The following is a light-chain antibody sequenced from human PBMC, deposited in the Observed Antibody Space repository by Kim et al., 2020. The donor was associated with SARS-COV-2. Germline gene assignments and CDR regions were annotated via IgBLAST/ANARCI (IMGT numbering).Light chain of an antibody. J-gene: IGLJ1*01. CDR2: DVS. Sequence: GQSLPISCTGTSSDFRGYNYVSWYQQHPGKAPKLMISDVSKRPSGVSNRFSGSKSGNTASLTISGLQAEDEVDYYCSSYTSSSTYVFGTGTKVTVL. CDR1: SSDFRGYNY. CDR3: SSYTSSSTYV. V-gene: IGLV2-14*04.